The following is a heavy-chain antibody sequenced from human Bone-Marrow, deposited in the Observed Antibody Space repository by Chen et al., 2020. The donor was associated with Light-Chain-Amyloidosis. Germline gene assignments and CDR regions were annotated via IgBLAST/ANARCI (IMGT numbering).Heavy chain of an antibody. CDR2: IYSGGST. CDR1: GFPVGNNY. D-gene: IGHD6-13*01. CDR3: ARDAAAAALGTWG. J-gene: IGHJ4*02. V-gene: IGHV3-53*02. Sequence: EVQMVDTGGGLIQPGGSLRLSAAASGFPVGNNYMNWVRQAPGKGLEWVSLIYSGGSTRYADSVKGRFTISRDNSKNTLYLQMNNLRVEDTAVYYCARDAAAAALGTWGWGQGTLVTVSS.